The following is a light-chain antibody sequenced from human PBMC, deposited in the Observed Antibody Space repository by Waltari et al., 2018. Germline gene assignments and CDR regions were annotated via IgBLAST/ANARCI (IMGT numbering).Light chain of an antibody. Sequence: DIVMTQSPDSLAVSLGARATINCRSSPSVLDNSNNRNYLSWYQQKSGEPPKVLFYWASSRKSGVPDRFSASGSGANFTLTITSLQAEDVGLYYCQQYSALPHSFGQGTKLEVK. J-gene: IGKJ2*03. CDR2: WAS. V-gene: IGKV4-1*01. CDR3: QQYSALPHS. CDR1: PSVLDNSNNRNY.